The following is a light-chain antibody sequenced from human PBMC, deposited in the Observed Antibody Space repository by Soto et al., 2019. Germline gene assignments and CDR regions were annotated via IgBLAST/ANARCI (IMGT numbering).Light chain of an antibody. CDR3: QQYGSSPLT. CDR2: GAS. CDR1: QSVSRSY. V-gene: IGKV3-20*01. J-gene: IGKJ4*01. Sequence: EIVLTQSPGTLSLSPGERATLSCRASQSVSRSYLAWYQQKPGQAPRLLIYGASSRATGIPDRFSGSGSGTDFTVTISRLEPEDFAVYYCQQYGSSPLTFGGGTKVEIK.